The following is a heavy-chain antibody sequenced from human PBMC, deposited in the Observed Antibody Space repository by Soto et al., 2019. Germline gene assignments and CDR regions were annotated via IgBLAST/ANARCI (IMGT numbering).Heavy chain of an antibody. CDR1: GGAFTNYS. V-gene: IGHV1-69*06. D-gene: IGHD1-20*01. CDR2: IIPLHNTS. Sequence: QVQLLQSGAEVKKPGSSVKVSCKVSGGAFTNYSLNWVRHAPGQGLEWLGGIIPLHNTSNYSLKLLGRGSVTADISSNTVYMHFSGLTSDDTATYYCAIWSNWNPLYYRGMDVWGQGTTVTVSS. CDR3: AIWSNWNPLYYRGMDV. J-gene: IGHJ6*02.